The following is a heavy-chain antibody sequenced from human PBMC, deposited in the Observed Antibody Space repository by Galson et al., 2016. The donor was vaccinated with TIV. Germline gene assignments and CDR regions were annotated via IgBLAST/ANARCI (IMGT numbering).Heavy chain of an antibody. J-gene: IGHJ6*03. CDR2: INHFGSS. D-gene: IGHD6-6*01. Sequence: LSLTCGIYGGSVSGYFWGWFRQPPGKGLEWIGEINHFGSSNYNPPLKNRLTISIDKTKKQFSLRLRSMTAADTAVYFCARGQWGSSLVSYYYHLDVWGKGTTVIVSS. V-gene: IGHV4-34*01. CDR3: ARGQWGSSLVSYYYHLDV. CDR1: GGSVSGYF.